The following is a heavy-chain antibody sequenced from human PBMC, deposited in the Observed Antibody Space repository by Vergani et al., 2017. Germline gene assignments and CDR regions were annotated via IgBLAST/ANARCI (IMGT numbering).Heavy chain of an antibody. CDR3: ARGNCGGSCYSNMDV. J-gene: IGHJ6*02. Sequence: QVQLVQSGAEVKKPGASVKVSCKASGYTFTSYAMHWVRQAPGQRLEWMGWINAGNGNTKYSQKCQGRVTITRDTSASTAYMELSSLRSEDTAVYYCARGNCGGSCYSNMDVWGQGTTVTVSS. V-gene: IGHV1-3*01. CDR1: GYTFTSYA. CDR2: INAGNGNT. D-gene: IGHD2-15*01.